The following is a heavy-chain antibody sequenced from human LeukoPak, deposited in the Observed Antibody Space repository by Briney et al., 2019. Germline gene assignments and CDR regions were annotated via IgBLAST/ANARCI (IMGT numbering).Heavy chain of an antibody. CDR3: ARDSDYCSSTSCSWGY. D-gene: IGHD2-2*01. V-gene: IGHV4-39*07. CDR2: IYYSGST. Sequence: SETLSLTCTVSGGSISSSSYYWGRIRQPPGKGLEWIGSIYYSGSTYYNPSLKSRVTISVDTSKNQFSLKLSSVTAADTAVYYCARDSDYCSSTSCSWGYWGQETLVTVSS. CDR1: GGSISSSSYY. J-gene: IGHJ4*02.